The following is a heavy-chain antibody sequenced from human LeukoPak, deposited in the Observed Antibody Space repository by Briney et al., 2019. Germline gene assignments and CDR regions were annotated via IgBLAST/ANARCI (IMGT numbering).Heavy chain of an antibody. CDR1: GGSISSSSYY. Sequence: SETLSLTCTVSGGSISSSSYYWGWIRQPPGKGLEWIGSIYYSGSTYYNPSLKSRVTISVDTSKNPFSLKLSSVTAADTAVYYCARATGDRRFDYWGQGTLVTVSS. CDR3: ARATGDRRFDY. V-gene: IGHV4-39*07. D-gene: IGHD1-1*01. J-gene: IGHJ4*02. CDR2: IYYSGST.